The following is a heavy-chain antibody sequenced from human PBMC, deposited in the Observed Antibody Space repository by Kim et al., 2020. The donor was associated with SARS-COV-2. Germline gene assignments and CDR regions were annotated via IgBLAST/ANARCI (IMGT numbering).Heavy chain of an antibody. J-gene: IGHJ4*02. CDR1: GYTFTSYA. CDR3: AREPSILWLARDDY. D-gene: IGHD3-10*01. Sequence: ASVKVSCKASGYTFTSYAMHWVRQAPGQRLEWMGWINAGNGNTKYSQKFQGRVTITRDTSASTAYMELSILRSEDTAVYYCAREPSILWLARDDYWGQGTLVTVSS. V-gene: IGHV1-3*01. CDR2: INAGNGNT.